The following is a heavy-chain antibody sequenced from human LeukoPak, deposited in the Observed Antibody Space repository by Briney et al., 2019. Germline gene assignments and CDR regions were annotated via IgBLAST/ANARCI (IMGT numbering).Heavy chain of an antibody. Sequence: SETLSLTCTVSGGSISSYYWSWIRQPPGKGLEWIGYIYYSGSTNYNPSLKSRVTISVDTSKNQFSPKLSSVTAADTAVYYCARGLGTSWDYFDYWGQGTLVTVSS. CDR1: GGSISSYY. J-gene: IGHJ4*02. CDR2: IYYSGST. V-gene: IGHV4-59*01. D-gene: IGHD2-2*01. CDR3: ARGLGTSWDYFDY.